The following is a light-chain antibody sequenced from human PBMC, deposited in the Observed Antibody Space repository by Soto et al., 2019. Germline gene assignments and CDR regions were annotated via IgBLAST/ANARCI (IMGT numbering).Light chain of an antibody. Sequence: EIVLTQSPGTLSLSPGERATLSCRASQSVNTIYFAWYQQKPGQAPRLLIYSTSNRPTGIPDRLSGSESGTDFNLTISRLEPEDFAVYYCQQYDTSPRTFGQGNKVEIK. CDR2: STS. J-gene: IGKJ1*01. CDR3: QQYDTSPRT. CDR1: QSVNTIY. V-gene: IGKV3-20*01.